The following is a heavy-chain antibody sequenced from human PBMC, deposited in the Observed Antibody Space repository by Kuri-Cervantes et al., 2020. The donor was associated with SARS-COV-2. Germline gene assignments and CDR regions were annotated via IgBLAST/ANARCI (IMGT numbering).Heavy chain of an antibody. J-gene: IGHJ4*02. D-gene: IGHD5-24*01. CDR2: IIPTFVAP. CDR1: GGSFHIYS. Sequence: SVTVSCKTSGGSFHIYSITWVRQAPGQGLEWMGGIIPTFVAPSYAQTFQGRVTITADDSTRTAYMELSSLRFEDTAIYYCVSRAVEGVDYWGQGTLVTVSS. CDR3: VSRAVEGVDY. V-gene: IGHV1-69*13.